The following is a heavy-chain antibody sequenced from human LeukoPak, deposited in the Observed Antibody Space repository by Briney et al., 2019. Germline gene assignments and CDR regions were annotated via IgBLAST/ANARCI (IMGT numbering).Heavy chain of an antibody. V-gene: IGHV4-34*01. CDR1: GGSFSGYY. Sequence: PSETLSLTCAVYGGSFSGYYWIWIRQPPGKGLEWFGEINHGGSTNENPSLKRRVTISVDTSKKQFSLKRSSVTATDTAVYYCADSHYDFWSGRQYYFDYWGEGTLVTVSS. D-gene: IGHD3-3*01. CDR3: ADSHYDFWSGRQYYFDY. CDR2: INHGGST. J-gene: IGHJ4*02.